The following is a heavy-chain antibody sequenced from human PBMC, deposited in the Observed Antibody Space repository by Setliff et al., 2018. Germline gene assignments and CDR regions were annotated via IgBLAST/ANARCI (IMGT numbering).Heavy chain of an antibody. Sequence: SETPSLTCTVSGGSISSGGYYWSWIRQHPGKGLEWIGYIYYSGSTYYNPSLKSRVTISVDTSKNQFSLKLSSVTAADTAVYYCARVAVAGTLGYYYYYMDVWGKGTTVTVSS. CDR3: ARVAVAGTLGYYYYYMDV. J-gene: IGHJ6*03. CDR2: IYYSGST. CDR1: GGSISSGGYY. D-gene: IGHD6-19*01. V-gene: IGHV4-31*03.